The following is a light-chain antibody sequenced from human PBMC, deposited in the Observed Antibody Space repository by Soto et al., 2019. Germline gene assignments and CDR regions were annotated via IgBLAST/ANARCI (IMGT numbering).Light chain of an antibody. Sequence: QSVLTQPPSVSAAPGQKVTVSCSGTSSNIGNNYVSWYQQLPETAPRLLISQNNKRPSGIPDRFSGSKSGTSATLGITGLQNGDEADYYCEAWDSSLSTVVIGGGTKVTVL. CDR2: QNN. CDR3: EAWDSSLSTVV. V-gene: IGLV1-51*02. CDR1: SSNIGNNY. J-gene: IGLJ2*01.